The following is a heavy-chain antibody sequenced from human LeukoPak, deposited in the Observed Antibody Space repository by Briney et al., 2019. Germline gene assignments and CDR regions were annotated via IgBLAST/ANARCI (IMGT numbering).Heavy chain of an antibody. V-gene: IGHV1-69*13. J-gene: IGHJ4*02. Sequence: SVKVSCKASGDTFSSYAISWVRQAPGQGLEWMGGIIPIFGTANYAQKFQGRVTITADESTSTAYMELSSLRSEDTAVYYCARALVVAATPTPYYFDYWGQGTLVTVSS. CDR1: GDTFSSYA. D-gene: IGHD2-15*01. CDR2: IIPIFGTA. CDR3: ARALVVAATPTPYYFDY.